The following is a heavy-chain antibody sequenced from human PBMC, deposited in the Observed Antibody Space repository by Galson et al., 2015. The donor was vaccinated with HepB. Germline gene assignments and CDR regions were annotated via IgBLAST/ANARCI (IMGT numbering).Heavy chain of an antibody. CDR3: ARGDYGSGSNYGMDV. D-gene: IGHD3-10*01. J-gene: IGHJ6*02. CDR1: GFTFSSYS. Sequence: SLRLSCAASGFTFSSYSTNWVRQAPGKGLEWVSYISSSSSTIYYADSVKGRFTISRDNAKNSLYLQMNSLRDEDTAVYYCARGDYGSGSNYGMDVWGQGTTVTVSS. V-gene: IGHV3-48*02. CDR2: ISSSSSTI.